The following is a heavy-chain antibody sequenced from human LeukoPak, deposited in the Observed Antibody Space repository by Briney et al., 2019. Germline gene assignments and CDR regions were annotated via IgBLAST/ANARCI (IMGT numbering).Heavy chain of an antibody. Sequence: GGSLRLSCAASGFTFSSYWMSWVRRAPGKGLEWVADIKQDGSEKNYEDSVKGRFTISRDNAKNSLYLQMNSLRAEDTALYYCAKDPSYSYGSIDYWGQGTLVTVSS. V-gene: IGHV3-7*03. D-gene: IGHD5-18*01. CDR1: GFTFSSYW. CDR3: AKDPSYSYGSIDY. CDR2: IKQDGSEK. J-gene: IGHJ4*02.